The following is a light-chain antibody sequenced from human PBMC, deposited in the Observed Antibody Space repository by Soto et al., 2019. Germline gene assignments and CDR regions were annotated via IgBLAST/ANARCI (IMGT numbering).Light chain of an antibody. CDR3: QQYYSTTT. Sequence: IQMTQSPSTLSASVGDRVTITCRASQGISSYLAWYQQKPGKAPKLLIYAASTLQSGVPSRFSGSGSGTDFTLTISCLQSEDFATYYCQQYYSTTTFGQGTRLEIK. J-gene: IGKJ5*01. V-gene: IGKV1-8*01. CDR1: QGISSY. CDR2: AAS.